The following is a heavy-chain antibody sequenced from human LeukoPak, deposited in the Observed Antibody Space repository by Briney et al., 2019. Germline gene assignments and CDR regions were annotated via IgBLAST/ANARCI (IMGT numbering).Heavy chain of an antibody. V-gene: IGHV4-4*07. Sequence: SETLSLTCTVSGGSISSYYWSWIRQPAGKGLDWIGRIYTSGSTNYNPSLKSRVTMSVDTSKNQFSLKLSSVTAADTAVYYCARGGRHYDFWSGNNWFDPWGQGTLVTVSS. D-gene: IGHD3-3*01. CDR2: IYTSGST. J-gene: IGHJ5*02. CDR1: GGSISSYY. CDR3: ARGGRHYDFWSGNNWFDP.